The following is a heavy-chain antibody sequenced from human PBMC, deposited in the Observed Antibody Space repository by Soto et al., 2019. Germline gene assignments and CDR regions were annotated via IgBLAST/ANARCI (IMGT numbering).Heavy chain of an antibody. CDR3: ARDSSGYYGFDY. D-gene: IGHD3-22*01. Sequence: QITLKESGPTLVKPTQTLTLTCTFSGFSLSTGGVGVGWIRQPPGKALEWLALIYWDDDKRYRPSLKSRLTTTKDTSKNQVVLTMTNMDPVDTAPYYCARDSSGYYGFDYWGQGTLVTVSS. V-gene: IGHV2-5*02. J-gene: IGHJ4*02. CDR2: IYWDDDK. CDR1: GFSLSTGGVG.